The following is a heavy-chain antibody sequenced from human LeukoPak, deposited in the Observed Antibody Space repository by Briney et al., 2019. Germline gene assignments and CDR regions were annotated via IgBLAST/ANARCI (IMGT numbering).Heavy chain of an antibody. CDR3: ARAADTAMDGDFDY. J-gene: IGHJ4*02. Sequence: SETLSLTCAVYGGSFSGYYWSWIRQPPGKGLEWIGEINHSGSTNYNPSLKSRVTISVDTSKNQFSLTLSSVTAADTAVYYCARAADTAMDGDFDYWGQGTLVTVSS. CDR1: GGSFSGYY. CDR2: INHSGST. V-gene: IGHV4-34*01. D-gene: IGHD5-18*01.